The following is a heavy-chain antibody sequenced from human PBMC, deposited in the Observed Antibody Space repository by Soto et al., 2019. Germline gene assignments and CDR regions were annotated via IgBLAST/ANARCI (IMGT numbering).Heavy chain of an antibody. CDR3: ARAGAVADPDDY. CDR2: ISSSSSYT. J-gene: IGHJ4*02. V-gene: IGHV3-11*05. Sequence: QVQLVESGGGLVKPGGSLRLSCAASGFTFSDYYMNWIRQAPGKGLEWVSYISSSSSYTNYTESVKGRFTISRDNAKNSLFLQMNSLRAEDTAVYYCARAGAVADPDDYCGQGTLVTVSS. D-gene: IGHD6-19*01. CDR1: GFTFSDYY.